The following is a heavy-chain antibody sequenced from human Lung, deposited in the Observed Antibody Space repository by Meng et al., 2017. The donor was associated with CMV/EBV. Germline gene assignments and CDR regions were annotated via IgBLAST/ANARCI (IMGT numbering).Heavy chain of an antibody. CDR1: GYTFSNYD. D-gene: IGHD2/OR15-2a*01. CDR3: ARGQVQCSTINCHDYRFSGMDV. J-gene: IGHJ6*02. CDR2: MNPNRGNT. Sequence: ASXXVSXKASGYTFSNYDIIWVRQASGQGLEWVGWMNPNRGNTAYAQKFQGRVTMTRDTSTSIAYMELSSLRSGDTAVYYCARGQVQCSTINCHDYRFSGMDVWGQGXTVTRLL. V-gene: IGHV1-8*01.